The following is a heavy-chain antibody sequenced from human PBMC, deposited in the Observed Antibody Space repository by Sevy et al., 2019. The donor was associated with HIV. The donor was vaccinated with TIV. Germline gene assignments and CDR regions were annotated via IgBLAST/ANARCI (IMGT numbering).Heavy chain of an antibody. D-gene: IGHD2-15*01. Sequence: GGSLRLSCAASGFTFTNYVMNWVRQAPGKGLEWVSYISPSGSPIYYADSVKGRFTISRDNAKSSLYLQMNSLRADDTGLYYCARDLVASTLTMDVWGQGTTVTVSS. V-gene: IGHV3-48*03. CDR3: ARDLVASTLTMDV. J-gene: IGHJ6*02. CDR2: ISPSGSPI. CDR1: GFTFTNYV.